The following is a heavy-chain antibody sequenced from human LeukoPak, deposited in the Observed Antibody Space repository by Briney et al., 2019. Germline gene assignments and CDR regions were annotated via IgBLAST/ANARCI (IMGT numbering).Heavy chain of an antibody. D-gene: IGHD4-17*01. J-gene: IGHJ4*02. CDR2: TYYRSKWYN. CDR1: GDSVSSNSAA. V-gene: IGHV6-1*01. Sequence: SQTLSLTCAISGDSVSSNSAAWNWIRQSPSRGLEWLGRTYYRSKWYNDYAVSVKSRITINPDTSKNQFSLKLSSVTAADTAVYYCARDNGGGDYVYFDYWGQGTLVTVSS. CDR3: ARDNGGGDYVYFDY.